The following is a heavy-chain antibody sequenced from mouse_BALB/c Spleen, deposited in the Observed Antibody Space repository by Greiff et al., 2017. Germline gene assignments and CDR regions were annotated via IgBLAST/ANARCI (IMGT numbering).Heavy chain of an antibody. CDR2: ISSGSSTI. V-gene: IGHV5-17*02. CDR1: GFTFSSFG. Sequence: EVKLMESGGGLVQPGGSRKLSCAASGFTFSSFGMHWVRQAPEKGLEWVAYISSGSSTIYYADTVKGRFTISRDNPKNTLFLQMTSLRSEDTAMYYCARDDGAYWGQGTLVTVSA. J-gene: IGHJ3*01. D-gene: IGHD2-12*01. CDR3: ARDDGAY.